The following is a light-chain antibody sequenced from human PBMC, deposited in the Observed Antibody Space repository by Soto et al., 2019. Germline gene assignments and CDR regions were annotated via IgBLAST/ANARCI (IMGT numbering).Light chain of an antibody. CDR2: GTS. Sequence: EIVLTQSPGTLSLSPGDRATLSCRASQSVGVSLAWYQQKPGQAPRLLLFGTSIRNAGIPDRISGSGSGTDFSLTISRLEPEDFAVYYCQQYASSPGVTFGQGTRLEIK. V-gene: IGKV3-20*01. J-gene: IGKJ5*01. CDR1: QSVGVS. CDR3: QQYASSPGVT.